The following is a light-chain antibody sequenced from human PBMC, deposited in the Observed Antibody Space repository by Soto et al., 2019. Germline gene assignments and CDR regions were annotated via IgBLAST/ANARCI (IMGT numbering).Light chain of an antibody. V-gene: IGKV1-27*01. J-gene: IGKJ5*01. CDR3: QQYYNAPIT. Sequence: DSQVTQSPFTLSASVRKRFTITWQVKKGTSSYLNWYRQKPRKVPGLLLYSASNMQSGVPSRFSGSGSGTDFTLTISSLQPEDYAAYYGQQYYNAPITFGQGTRLEIK. CDR1: KGTSSY. CDR2: SAS.